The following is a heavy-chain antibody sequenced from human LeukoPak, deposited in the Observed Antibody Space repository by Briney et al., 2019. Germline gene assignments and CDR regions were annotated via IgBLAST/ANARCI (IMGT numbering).Heavy chain of an antibody. J-gene: IGHJ4*02. D-gene: IGHD5-18*01. CDR3: ARGANTAMVY. V-gene: IGHV1-46*01. Sequence: ASVKVSCKASGYTFTSYDINWVRQAPGQGLEWMGIINPSGGSTSYAQKFQGRVTMTRDTSTSTVYMELSSLRSEDTAVYYCARGANTAMVYWGQGTLVTVSS. CDR1: GYTFTSYD. CDR2: INPSGGST.